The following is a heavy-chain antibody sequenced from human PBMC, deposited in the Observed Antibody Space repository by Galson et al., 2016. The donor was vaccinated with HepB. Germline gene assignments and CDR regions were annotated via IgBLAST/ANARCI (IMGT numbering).Heavy chain of an antibody. CDR2: VSSGGDTT. D-gene: IGHD2-15*01. J-gene: IGHJ5*02. V-gene: IGHV3-23*03. CDR3: AKDHGYCRGGSCHFDRLA. CDR1: GFTFSNYH. Sequence: SLRLSCAASGFTFSNYHMNWVRRSQERGLEWVSFVSSGGDTTYYIDSVRGRFTVSRDNSKDTLYLQMDNLRAEDTATYYCAKDHGYCRGGSCHFDRLAWGLGTLVTVS.